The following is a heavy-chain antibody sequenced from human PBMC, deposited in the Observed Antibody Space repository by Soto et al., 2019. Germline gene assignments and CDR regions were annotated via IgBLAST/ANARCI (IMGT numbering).Heavy chain of an antibody. D-gene: IGHD3-22*01. J-gene: IGHJ4*02. CDR1: GFTFDEYG. CDR3: AKSHTYYFDSSGYYLGH. CDR2: ISWNSDSI. V-gene: IGHV3-9*01. Sequence: GGSLRLSCAASGFTFDEYGMHWVRQAPGKGLEWVSGISWNSDSIGYADSVKGRFTISRDNAKNYLYLQMNSLRAEDTAFYYCAKSHTYYFDSSGYYLGHWGQGTPVTVSS.